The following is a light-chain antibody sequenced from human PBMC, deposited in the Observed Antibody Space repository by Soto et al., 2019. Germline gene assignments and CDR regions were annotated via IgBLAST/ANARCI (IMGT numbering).Light chain of an antibody. CDR1: QSVSSN. J-gene: IGKJ2*01. Sequence: EIVMTQSPATLSVSPGERATLSCRASQSVSSNLAWYQQKPGQAPRLLIYGASTRATGIPARFSGSVSGTEFTLTISSLQSEDFVVYYCQQYNNWPQTFGQGTKLEIK. CDR2: GAS. V-gene: IGKV3-15*01. CDR3: QQYNNWPQT.